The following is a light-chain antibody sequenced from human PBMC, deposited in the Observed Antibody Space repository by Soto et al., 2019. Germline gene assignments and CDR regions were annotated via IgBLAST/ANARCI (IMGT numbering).Light chain of an antibody. CDR2: GAS. CDR3: QQYVASPYT. J-gene: IGKJ2*01. V-gene: IGKV3-20*01. CDR1: QSVSSS. Sequence: EIVFTQSPGTLSLSPGERATLSCRASQSVSSSLAWYQQKAGQAPRLLIYGASTRATGVPARFSASGSGTDFTLTISSLEPEDFAVYYCQQYVASPYTFGQGTKVDIK.